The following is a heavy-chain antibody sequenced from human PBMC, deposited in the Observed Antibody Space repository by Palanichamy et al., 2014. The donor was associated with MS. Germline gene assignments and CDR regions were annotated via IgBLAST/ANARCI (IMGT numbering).Heavy chain of an antibody. D-gene: IGHD2/OR15-2a*01. CDR1: GGSISSYY. J-gene: IGHJ4*02. CDR2: IYYSGST. Sequence: QVQLQESGPGLVKPSETLSLTCTVSGGSISSYYWSWIRQPPGKGLEWIGYIYYSGSTNYNPSLKSRVTMSVDTSKNQFSLKVNPATAADTAVYYCARSTVWHYFDYWGQGTLVTVSS. V-gene: IGHV4-59*08. CDR3: ARSTVWHYFDY.